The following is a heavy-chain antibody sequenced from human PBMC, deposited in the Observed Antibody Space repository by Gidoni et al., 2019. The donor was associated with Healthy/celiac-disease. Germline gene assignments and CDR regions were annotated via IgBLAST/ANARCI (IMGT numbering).Heavy chain of an antibody. CDR2: ISSSSSYI. D-gene: IGHD2-2*01. CDR1: GFTFSSYS. J-gene: IGHJ6*02. Sequence: EVQLVESGGGLVKPGGSLRLSCAASGFTFSSYSMHWVRQAPGNGLEWVSSISSSSSYIYYADSVKGRFTISRDNAKNSLYLQMNSLRAEDTAVYYCARDTGPARGYGMDVWGQGTTVTVSS. CDR3: ARDTGPARGYGMDV. V-gene: IGHV3-21*01.